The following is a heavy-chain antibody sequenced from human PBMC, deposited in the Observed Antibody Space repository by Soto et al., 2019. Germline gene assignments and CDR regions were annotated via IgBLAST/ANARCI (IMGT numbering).Heavy chain of an antibody. V-gene: IGHV4-59*01. J-gene: IGHJ4*02. CDR3: AREKRGDYAFVY. Sequence: SETLSLTCTVSGCSICSYYWSWIRQPPGKGLEWIGYIYYSGSTNYNPSLKSRVTISVDTSKNQFSLKLSSVTAADTAVYYCAREKRGDYAFVYWGQGTLVTVSS. D-gene: IGHD4-17*01. CDR1: GCSICSYY. CDR2: IYYSGST.